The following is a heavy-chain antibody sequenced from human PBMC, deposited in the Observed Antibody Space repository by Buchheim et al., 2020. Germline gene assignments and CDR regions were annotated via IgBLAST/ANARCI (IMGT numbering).Heavy chain of an antibody. J-gene: IGHJ4*02. CDR2: IYYGGST. Sequence: QLQLQESGPGLVKPSETLSLTCTVSGGSISSSSYSWGWIRQPPGKGLEWIGTIYYGGSTYYNPSLKSRVTISVDTSKNQFSLKLSSVTAADTAVYYCACRDVTAVARQEVDYWGQGTL. V-gene: IGHV4-39*01. CDR3: ACRDVTAVARQEVDY. CDR1: GGSISSSSYS. D-gene: IGHD5-12*01.